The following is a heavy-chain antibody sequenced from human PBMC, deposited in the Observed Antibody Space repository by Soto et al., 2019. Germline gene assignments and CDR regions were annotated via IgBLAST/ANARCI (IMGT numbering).Heavy chain of an antibody. Sequence: PSETLSLTCTVSGGSISSSSYYWGWIRQPPGKGLEWIGSIYYSGSTYYNPSLKSRVTISVDTSKNQFSLKLSSVTAADTAVYYCARHGNPLGAYYSSYYMDVWGKGTTVTLSS. V-gene: IGHV4-39*01. CDR3: ARHGNPLGAYYSSYYMDV. CDR2: IYYSGST. CDR1: GGSISSSSYY. J-gene: IGHJ6*03. D-gene: IGHD3-16*01.